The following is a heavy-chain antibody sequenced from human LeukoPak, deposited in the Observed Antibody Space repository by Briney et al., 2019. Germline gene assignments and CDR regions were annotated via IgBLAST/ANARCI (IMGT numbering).Heavy chain of an antibody. J-gene: IGHJ4*02. Sequence: ASVTVSFKASGYTFTSYYMHWVRQAPGQGLEWMGIINPSGGSTSYAQKFQGRVTMTRDTSISTAYMELSRLRSDDTAVYYCAADKQQLTYFDYWGQGTLVTVSS. CDR2: INPSGGST. V-gene: IGHV1-46*01. D-gene: IGHD6-13*01. CDR1: GYTFTSYY. CDR3: AADKQQLTYFDY.